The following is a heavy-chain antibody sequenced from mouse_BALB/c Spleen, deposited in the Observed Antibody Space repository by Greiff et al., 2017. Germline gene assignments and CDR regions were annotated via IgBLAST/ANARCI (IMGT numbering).Heavy chain of an antibody. J-gene: IGHJ2*01. Sequence: QVQLQQPGAELVRPGASVKLSCKASGYTFTSYWINWVKQRPGQGLEWIGNIYPSDSYTNYNQKFKDKATLTVDKSSSTAYMQLSSPTSEDSAVYYCTREGYGSYFDYWGQGTTLTVSS. V-gene: IGHV1-69*02. CDR3: TREGYGSYFDY. CDR2: IYPSDSYT. D-gene: IGHD1-1*01. CDR1: GYTFTSYW.